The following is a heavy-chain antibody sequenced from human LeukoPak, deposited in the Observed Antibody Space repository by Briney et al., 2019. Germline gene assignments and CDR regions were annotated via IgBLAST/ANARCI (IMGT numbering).Heavy chain of an antibody. J-gene: IGHJ4*02. CDR3: TTDTGYCSSTSCHDY. CDR2: IKQDGSEK. Sequence: GGSLRLSCAASGFTFSSYWTSWVRQAPGKGLEWVADIKQDGSEKYYVDSVKGRFTISRDNAKNSLYLQMSSLKTEDTAVYYCTTDTGYCSSTSCHDYWGQGTLVTVSS. D-gene: IGHD2-2*01. V-gene: IGHV3-7*03. CDR1: GFTFSSYW.